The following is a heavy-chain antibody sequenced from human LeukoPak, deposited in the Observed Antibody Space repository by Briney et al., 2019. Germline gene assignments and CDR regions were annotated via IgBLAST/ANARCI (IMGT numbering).Heavy chain of an antibody. D-gene: IGHD1-26*01. J-gene: IGHJ1*01. Sequence: PSETLSLTCAVYGGSFSGYYWSWIRQPPGKGLEWIGEINHSGSTNYNPSLKSRVTISVDTSKNQFSLKLSSVTAADTAVYYCARDAELVGATRAEYFQHWGQGTLVTVSS. V-gene: IGHV4-34*01. CDR3: ARDAELVGATRAEYFQH. CDR1: GGSFSGYY. CDR2: INHSGST.